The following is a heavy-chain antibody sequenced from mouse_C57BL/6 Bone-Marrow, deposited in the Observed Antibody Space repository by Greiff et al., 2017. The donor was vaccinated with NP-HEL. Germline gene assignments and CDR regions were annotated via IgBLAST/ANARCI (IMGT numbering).Heavy chain of an antibody. CDR3: ANSACSSSYAMGY. J-gene: IGHJ4*01. Sequence: VQLKESGPGLAKPSQTLSLTCSVTGFSITSDYWNWIRKFPGNKLEYMGYISYCGSTYYNPSPTSRISITRYTSKNQYYLQLNTVTNEDTATYYSANSACSSSYAMGYWGQGNSVTVSS. CDR1: GFSITSDY. V-gene: IGHV3-8*01. D-gene: IGHD1-1*01. CDR2: ISYCGST.